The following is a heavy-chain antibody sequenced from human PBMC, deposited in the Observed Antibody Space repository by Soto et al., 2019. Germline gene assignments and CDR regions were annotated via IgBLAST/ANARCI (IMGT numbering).Heavy chain of an antibody. J-gene: IGHJ4*02. V-gene: IGHV4-61*01. CDR1: GGSVHSGSYY. Sequence: QVQLEKSGPGLVKPSETLSLTCTVSGGSVHSGSYYWSWIRQPPGKGLEWIGYIYHSGSTNYNPSPKRRVTISLDTSKNQFSLKLSSVTAADTAVYYCARGYYEDSAYFFRGFDSWGQGTLVTVSS. D-gene: IGHD3-22*01. CDR2: IYHSGST. CDR3: ARGYYEDSAYFFRGFDS.